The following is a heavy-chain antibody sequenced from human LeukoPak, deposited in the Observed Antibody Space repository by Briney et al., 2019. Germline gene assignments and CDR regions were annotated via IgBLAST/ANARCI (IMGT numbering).Heavy chain of an antibody. V-gene: IGHV3-49*04. CDR2: IRRRAYGGAA. CDR3: SRNGLVDFDY. Sequence: GGPLRLSCTTSGFAFDDFAMSGVRQPAGKGLEGVGFIRRRAYGGAAEYAASVKGRFIISRDDSKGIAYVQMNSLKTEDTAVYYCSRNGLVDFDYWGQGSRVIVSP. CDR1: GFAFDDFA. J-gene: IGHJ4*02.